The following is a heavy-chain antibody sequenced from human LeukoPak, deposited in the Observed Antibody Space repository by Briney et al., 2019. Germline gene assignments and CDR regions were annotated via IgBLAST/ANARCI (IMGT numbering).Heavy chain of an antibody. CDR1: GFTYNIYG. J-gene: IGHJ4*02. CDR2: FSGSGGST. V-gene: IGHV3-23*01. D-gene: IGHD6-19*01. Sequence: GVSLTLPCAASGFTYNIYGMLWVRHAPGRGLEWVSYFSGSGGSTYYADSVKGRFTISRDNSKNTLYLQMNSLRAEDTAVYYCAKDHLPGIVVADRDYWGQGTLVTVSS. CDR3: AKDHLPGIVVADRDY.